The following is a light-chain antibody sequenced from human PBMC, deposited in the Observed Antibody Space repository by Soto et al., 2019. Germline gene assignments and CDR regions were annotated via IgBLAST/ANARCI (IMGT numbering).Light chain of an antibody. V-gene: IGKV3-20*01. CDR2: GAS. J-gene: IGKJ1*01. CDR1: QSVTNSF. Sequence: EIVLAQSPGTLSLSPGERATLSCRASQSVTNSFLAWYQQNPGQAPRILIYGASRRATGIPDRFTGSGSGTDFTLTISRLEPEDFAVYYCQQYVSSPWAFGQGTKVEI. CDR3: QQYVSSPWA.